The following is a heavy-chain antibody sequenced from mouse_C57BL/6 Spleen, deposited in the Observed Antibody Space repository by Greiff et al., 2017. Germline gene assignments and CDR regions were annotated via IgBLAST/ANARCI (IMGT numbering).Heavy chain of an antibody. CDR1: GYTFTSYW. J-gene: IGHJ2*01. CDR3: ARGNGGNYFDY. V-gene: IGHV1-52*01. CDR2: IDPSDSET. Sequence: VQLQQPGAELVRPGSSVKLSCKASGYTFTSYWMHWVKQRPIQGLEWIGNIDPSDSETHYNQKFKDKATLTVDKSSSTAYMQLSSLTSEDSAVYYCARGNGGNYFDYWGQGTTLTVSS.